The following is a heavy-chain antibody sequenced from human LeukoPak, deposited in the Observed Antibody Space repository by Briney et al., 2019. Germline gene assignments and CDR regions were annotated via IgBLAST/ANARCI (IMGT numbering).Heavy chain of an antibody. Sequence: GESLQISCKGSGYRFTSYWIGWVRQMPGKGLEWMGIIYPGDSDTRYSPSFQGQVTISADKSISTAYLQWSSLKASDTAMYYCARQRVYYGSGSPDYWGQGTLVTVSS. J-gene: IGHJ4*02. D-gene: IGHD3-10*01. CDR2: IYPGDSDT. CDR1: GYRFTSYW. V-gene: IGHV5-51*01. CDR3: ARQRVYYGSGSPDY.